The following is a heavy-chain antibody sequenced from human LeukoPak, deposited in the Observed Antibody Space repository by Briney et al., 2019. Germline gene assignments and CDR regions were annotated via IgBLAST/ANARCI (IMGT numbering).Heavy chain of an antibody. D-gene: IGHD3-16*01. J-gene: IGHJ4*02. CDR1: GFTLSGFW. CDR3: VRGGGSFDS. Sequence: GGSLRLSCAASGFTLSGFWMSWVRQAPTKGLEWVANIKYDGSDKRYVDSVKGRFTVPRDNANNSLYRQMNSLRAEDTAVYYCVRGGGSFDSWGQGTLVTVSS. CDR2: IKYDGSDK. V-gene: IGHV3-7*04.